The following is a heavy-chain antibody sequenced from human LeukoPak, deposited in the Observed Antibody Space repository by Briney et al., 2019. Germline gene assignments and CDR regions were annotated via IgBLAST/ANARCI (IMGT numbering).Heavy chain of an antibody. J-gene: IGHJ4*02. CDR1: GFMFSSNW. V-gene: IGHV3-30*03. Sequence: GGSLRLSCAASGFMFSSNWMSWVRLAPGKGLEWLATISRDGKRQFYTDSVKGRFTISRDDSRNTLYLQMNSLRPEDTAVYYCARDRLNRAYCGNDCYSAAFDYWGQGTLVTVSS. D-gene: IGHD2-21*02. CDR2: ISRDGKRQ. CDR3: ARDRLNRAYCGNDCYSAAFDY.